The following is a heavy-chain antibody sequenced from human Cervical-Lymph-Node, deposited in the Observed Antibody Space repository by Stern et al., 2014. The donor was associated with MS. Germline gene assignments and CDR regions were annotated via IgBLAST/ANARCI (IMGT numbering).Heavy chain of an antibody. CDR1: GGSVSDGSHY. D-gene: IGHD1-14*01. CDR3: ARVHRNGDAFDI. CDR2: IYYSGRT. Sequence: QLQLQDSGPGLVKPSETLSLICTVSGGSVSDGSHYWSCLRQPPGKGLEWIAYIYYSGRTTYNPSLESRVTISVDTSKNQFSLKLSSVTAADTALYFCARVHRNGDAFDIWGHGTRVAV. J-gene: IGHJ3*02. V-gene: IGHV4-61*01.